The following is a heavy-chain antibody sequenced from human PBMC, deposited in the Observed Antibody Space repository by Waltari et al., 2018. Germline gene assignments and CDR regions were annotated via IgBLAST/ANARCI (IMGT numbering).Heavy chain of an antibody. CDR3: ARTDCTGGVCYSVWYFDL. CDR2: IYPGDSDT. J-gene: IGHJ2*01. D-gene: IGHD2-8*02. V-gene: IGHV5-51*03. CDR1: GYSFTSYW. Sequence: EVQLVQSGAEVKKPGESLKISCKGSGYSFTSYWIGWVRQMPGKGLEWMGIIYPGDSDTRYSPSFQGQVTISADKSISTAYLQWSSLKASDTAMYYCARTDCTGGVCYSVWYFDLWGRGTLVTVSS.